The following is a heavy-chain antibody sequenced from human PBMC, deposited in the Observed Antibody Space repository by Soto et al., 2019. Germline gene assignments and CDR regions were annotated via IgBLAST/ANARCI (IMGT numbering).Heavy chain of an antibody. CDR1: GFTFSSYA. CDR2: ISGSGGST. V-gene: IGHV3-23*01. CDR3: ARDKYLRGYSGDHDY. D-gene: IGHD5-12*01. Sequence: GGSLRLSCAASGFTFSSYAMSWVRQAPGKGLEWVSAISGSGGSTYYADSVKGRFTISRDNSKNTLYLQMNSLRAEDTAVYYCARDKYLRGYSGDHDYWGQGTLVTVSS. J-gene: IGHJ4*02.